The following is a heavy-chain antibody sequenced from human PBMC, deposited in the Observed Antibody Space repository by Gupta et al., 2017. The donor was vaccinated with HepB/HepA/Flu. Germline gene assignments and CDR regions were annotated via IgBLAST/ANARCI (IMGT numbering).Heavy chain of an antibody. Sequence: EVQLLESGGGLVQPGGSLRLSCAASGFTFSSYAMTWLRQAPGKGLEWLSVINNSGSSTYYTDSVKGRFTISRDNSKNTVYLQMNNLRAEDTAVYYCAKGGYGDFAYFEYWGQGTLVTVSP. CDR1: GFTFSSYA. J-gene: IGHJ4*02. CDR3: AKGGYGDFAYFEY. V-gene: IGHV3-23*01. CDR2: INNSGSST. D-gene: IGHD4-17*01.